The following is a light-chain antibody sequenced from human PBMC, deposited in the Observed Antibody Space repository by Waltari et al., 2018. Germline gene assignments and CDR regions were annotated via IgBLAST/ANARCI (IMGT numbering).Light chain of an antibody. CDR3: MQALQTPFT. V-gene: IGKV2-28*01. CDR1: QSLLHSNGYNY. CDR2: LGS. J-gene: IGKJ3*01. Sequence: DIVMTQSPVSLPVTPGEPASISCRSSQSLLHSNGYNYLDWYLQKPGQSPQLLIYLGSNRASGVADRFSGSGSGTDFTLKISRVEAEDVGVYYCMQALQTPFTFGPGTKVDIK.